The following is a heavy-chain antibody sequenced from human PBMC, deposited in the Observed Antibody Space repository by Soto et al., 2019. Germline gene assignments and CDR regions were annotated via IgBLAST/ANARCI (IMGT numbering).Heavy chain of an antibody. CDR3: ARGWGKYFGVTDF. CDR1: GYTFIKYG. Sequence: ASVKVSCKASGYTFIKYGIAWVRQAPGQGLEWMGCISPYDDKTNYAQTFQGRVTLTADTSTRTSYLDLRSLKSNDTAVYYCARGWGKYFGVTDFWGQGTLVTVSS. CDR2: ISPYDDKT. D-gene: IGHD2-8*01. J-gene: IGHJ4*02. V-gene: IGHV1-18*01.